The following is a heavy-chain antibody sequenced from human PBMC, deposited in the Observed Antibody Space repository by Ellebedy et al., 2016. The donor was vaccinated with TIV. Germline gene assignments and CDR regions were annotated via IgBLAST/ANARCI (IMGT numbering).Heavy chain of an antibody. Sequence: GESLKISCAASGFTFSSYSMDWVRQAPGRGLEWISYITSGSEVISYADSVKGRFTISRDNAKNSMYLQMNSLRDEDTAVYYCASLRGYNYGVNPSADLDIWGQGTMVTVSS. V-gene: IGHV3-48*02. CDR1: GFTFSSYS. J-gene: IGHJ3*02. CDR3: ASLRGYNYGVNPSADLDI. CDR2: ITSGSEVI. D-gene: IGHD5-18*01.